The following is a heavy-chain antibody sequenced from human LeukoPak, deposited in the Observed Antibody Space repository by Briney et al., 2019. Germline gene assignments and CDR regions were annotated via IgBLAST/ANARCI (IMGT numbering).Heavy chain of an antibody. CDR2: IYHSGST. V-gene: IGHV4-4*02. CDR3: ARDSLGLRYFDWSYAFDI. Sequence: SGTLSLTCAVSGGSISSSNWWSWVRQPPGKGLEWIGEIYHSGSTNYNPSLKSRVTISVDKSKNQFSLKLSSVTAADTAVYYCARDSLGLRYFDWSYAFDIWGQGTMVTVSS. D-gene: IGHD3-9*01. J-gene: IGHJ3*02. CDR1: GGSISSSNW.